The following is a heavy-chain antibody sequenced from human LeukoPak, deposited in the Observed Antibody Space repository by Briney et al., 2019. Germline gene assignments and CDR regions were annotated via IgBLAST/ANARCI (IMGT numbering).Heavy chain of an antibody. CDR3: ARDRVTKARDAFNI. V-gene: IGHV3-11*01. D-gene: IGHD2-8*01. J-gene: IGHJ3*02. CDR2: ISNSGSTI. Sequence: PGGSLRLSCAAPGFTFSDYYMSWIRQAPGEGLEWVSYISNSGSTIYYGDAVKGRFTISRDNAKNSLYLQMSSLRAEDTAVYYCARDRVTKARDAFNIWGRGTMVTVSS. CDR1: GFTFSDYY.